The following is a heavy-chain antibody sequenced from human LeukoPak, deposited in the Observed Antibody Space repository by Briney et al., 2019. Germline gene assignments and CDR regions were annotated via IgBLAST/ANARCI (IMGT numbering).Heavy chain of an antibody. CDR2: ISWNSGSI. CDR3: ARGGIQLSNPQEEFGDY. J-gene: IGHJ4*02. D-gene: IGHD5-18*01. CDR1: GFTFDDYA. V-gene: IGHV3-9*01. Sequence: PGRSLRLSCAASGFTFDDYAMHWVRQAPGKGLEWVSGISWNSGSIGYANSVKGRFTISRDNAKNSLYLQMNSLRAEDTAVYYCARGGIQLSNPQEEFGDYWGQGTLVTVSS.